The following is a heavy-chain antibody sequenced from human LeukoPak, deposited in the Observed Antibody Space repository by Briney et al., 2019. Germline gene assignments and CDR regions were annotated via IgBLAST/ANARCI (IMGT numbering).Heavy chain of an antibody. J-gene: IGHJ6*03. V-gene: IGHV1-2*02. CDR2: INPNSGGT. CDR3: ARDSTVTTISYYYYHMDV. Sequence: ASVKVSCKASGYTFTGYYMHWVRQAPGQGLEWMGWINPNSGGTNYAQKFQGRVTMTRDTSISTAYMELSRLRSDDTAVYYCARDSTVTTISYYYYHMDVWGKGTTVTVSS. CDR1: GYTFTGYY. D-gene: IGHD4-11*01.